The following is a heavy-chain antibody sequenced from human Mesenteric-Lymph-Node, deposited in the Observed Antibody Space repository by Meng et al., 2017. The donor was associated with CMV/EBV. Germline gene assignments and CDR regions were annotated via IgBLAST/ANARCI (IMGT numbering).Heavy chain of an antibody. J-gene: IGHJ4*02. CDR2: MNPDSGNT. CDR3: AANSGYYDIRVGAFGDY. CDR1: GYTFTTYD. D-gene: IGHD3-9*01. V-gene: IGHV1-8*03. Sequence: GESLKISCKASGYTFTTYDINWVRQATGQGLEWMGWMNPDSGNTGYAQKFQGRVAITMNTSISTAYMELSSLRSEDTAVYYCAANSGYYDIRVGAFGDYWGQGTLVTVSS.